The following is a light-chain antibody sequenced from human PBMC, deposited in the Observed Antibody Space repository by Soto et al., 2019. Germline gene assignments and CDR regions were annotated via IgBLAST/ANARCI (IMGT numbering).Light chain of an antibody. CDR1: QSVSTY. V-gene: IGKV3-11*01. CDR2: DAS. Sequence: EIVLTQSPAVLSLSPGERATLSCRASQSVSTYLAWYQQKPGQAPRLLIYDASNRATGIPARFSGSGSGTDFTLTISSLEPEDFVIDYGHQRSNWPLTFGPGTKVDI. J-gene: IGKJ3*01. CDR3: HQRSNWPLT.